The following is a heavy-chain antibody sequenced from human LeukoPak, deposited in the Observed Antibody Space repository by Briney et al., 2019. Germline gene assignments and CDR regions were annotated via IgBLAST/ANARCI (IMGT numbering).Heavy chain of an antibody. CDR1: GYTFTSYA. CDR3: ARGPSRYYYDSSGYYAFDI. Sequence: ASVKVSCKASGYTFTSYAMHWVRQAPGQRLEWMRWINAGNGNTKYSQKFQGRVTITRDTSASTAYMELSSLRSEDTAVYYCARGPSRYYYDSSGYYAFDIWGQGTMVTVSS. D-gene: IGHD3-22*01. CDR2: INAGNGNT. J-gene: IGHJ3*02. V-gene: IGHV1-3*01.